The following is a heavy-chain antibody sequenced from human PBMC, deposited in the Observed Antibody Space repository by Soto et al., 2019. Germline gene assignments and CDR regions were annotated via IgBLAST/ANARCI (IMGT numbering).Heavy chain of an antibody. CDR1: GGSFSGYY. D-gene: IGHD6-19*01. V-gene: IGHV4-34*01. CDR3: ASSIAVADAFDI. Sequence: PSETLSLTCAVYGGSFSGYYWSWIRQPPGKGLEWIGEINHSGSTNYNPSLKSRVTISVDTSKNQFSLKLSSVTAADTAVYYCASSIAVADAFDIWGQGTMVTVSS. J-gene: IGHJ3*02. CDR2: INHSGST.